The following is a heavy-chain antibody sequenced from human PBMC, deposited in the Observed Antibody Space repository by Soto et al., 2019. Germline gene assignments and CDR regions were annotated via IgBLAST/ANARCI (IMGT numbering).Heavy chain of an antibody. CDR1: GFTFSSYG. CDR2: ISYDGSNK. J-gene: IGHJ4*02. CDR3: AKDPGEYNSGWYYVY. V-gene: IGHV3-30*18. D-gene: IGHD6-19*01. Sequence: QVQLVESGGGVVQPGRSLRLSCAASGFTFSSYGMHWVRQAPVKGLEWVAIISYDGSNKFYADSVKGRFTISRDNSRNTMYLQMNTLSADDTAVYYCAKDPGEYNSGWYYVYCGQGTLVTVSS.